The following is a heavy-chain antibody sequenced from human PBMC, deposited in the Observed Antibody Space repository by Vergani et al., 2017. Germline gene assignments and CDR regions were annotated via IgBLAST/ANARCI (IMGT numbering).Heavy chain of an antibody. J-gene: IGHJ4*02. Sequence: QVQLVESGGGVVQPGGSLRLSCAASGFSFGSYGMHWVRVRQAPGKGLEWLASLRYDGTTKQYAESVKGRFTISRDNSKNTLYLQMDSLRPEETAMFYCVKDRGASIGLDDWGQGTQVTVSS. CDR2: LRYDGTTK. V-gene: IGHV3-30*02. CDR1: GFSFGSYG. D-gene: IGHD2-2*01. CDR3: VKDRGASIGLDD.